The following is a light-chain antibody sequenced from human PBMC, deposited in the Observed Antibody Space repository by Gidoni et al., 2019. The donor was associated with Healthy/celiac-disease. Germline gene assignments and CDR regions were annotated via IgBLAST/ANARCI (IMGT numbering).Light chain of an antibody. CDR1: QSVSSN. CDR2: GAS. J-gene: IGKJ2*01. Sequence: EIVMTQSPATLSVSPGERATLSCRASQSVSSNLAWYQQKPGQAPRLLISGASTRATGIPARFSGSGSGTEFTLTISSLQSEDFAVYYCQQYNNWPRTFGQXTKLEIK. CDR3: QQYNNWPRT. V-gene: IGKV3-15*01.